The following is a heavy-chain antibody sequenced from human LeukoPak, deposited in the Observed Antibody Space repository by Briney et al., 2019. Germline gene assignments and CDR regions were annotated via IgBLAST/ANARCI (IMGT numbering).Heavy chain of an antibody. D-gene: IGHD3-22*01. CDR3: AKGGSSGYYFPYYFDY. V-gene: IGHV3-23*01. Sequence: PGGSLRLSCAASGFTFSTYAMSWVRQAPGKGLEWVSGISGGDGSTYYADSVEGRFTISRDNSKNTLYMQMNSLRAEDTAAYYCAKGGSSGYYFPYYFDYWGQGTLVTVSS. J-gene: IGHJ4*02. CDR2: ISGGDGST. CDR1: GFTFSTYA.